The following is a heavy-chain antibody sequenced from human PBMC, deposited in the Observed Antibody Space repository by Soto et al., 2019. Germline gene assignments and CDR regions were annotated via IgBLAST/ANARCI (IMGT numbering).Heavy chain of an antibody. CDR2: IYHSGST. Sequence: SETLSLTCAVSGYSISSGYYLGWIRQPPGKGLEWIGSIYHSGSTYYNPSLKSRVTISVDTSKNQFSLKLSSVTAADTAVYYCARDPPDTAMVTAFDYWGQGTLVTVS. D-gene: IGHD5-18*01. J-gene: IGHJ4*02. V-gene: IGHV4-38-2*02. CDR1: GYSISSGYY. CDR3: ARDPPDTAMVTAFDY.